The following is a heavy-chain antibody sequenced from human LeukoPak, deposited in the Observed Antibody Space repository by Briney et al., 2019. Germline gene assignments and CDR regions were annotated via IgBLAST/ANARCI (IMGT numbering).Heavy chain of an antibody. V-gene: IGHV1-2*02. CDR1: GYSFTGYY. CDR2: INPNSGGT. Sequence: ASVKVSCKASGYSFTGYYIHWVRQAPGQGLEWMGWINPNSGGTKYAQNFQGRVTMTRDTSTSTASMELSRLRSDDTAVYYCARDSNYYGSGSYIAYWGQGALVTVSS. J-gene: IGHJ4*02. CDR3: ARDSNYYGSGSYIAY. D-gene: IGHD3-10*01.